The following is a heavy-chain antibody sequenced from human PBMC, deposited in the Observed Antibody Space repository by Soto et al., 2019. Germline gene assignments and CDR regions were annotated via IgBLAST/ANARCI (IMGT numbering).Heavy chain of an antibody. J-gene: IGHJ4*02. CDR2: IGPESGAT. CDR3: GRGRSGQIVIFY. V-gene: IGHV1-2*02. Sequence: ASVKVSCKTSGYTFTGHYIHWVRQAPQQGPEWMGEIGPESGATRYAEKFRGRVTMTMDTSITTVYMELRNLSPDDTAVYYCGRGRSGQIVIFYWGQGTPVTVS. CDR1: GYTFTGHY. D-gene: IGHD1-26*01.